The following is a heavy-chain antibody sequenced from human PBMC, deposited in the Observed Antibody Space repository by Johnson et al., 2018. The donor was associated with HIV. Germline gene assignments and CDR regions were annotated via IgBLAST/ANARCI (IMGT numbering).Heavy chain of an antibody. CDR2: ITWNSGSI. J-gene: IGHJ3*02. CDR1: GFTFDDYA. CDR3: AKDSRAYAFDI. V-gene: IGHV3-9*01. Sequence: EVQLVASGGGLVQPGRSLRLSCAASGFTFDDYAMHWVRQAPGKGPEWVSGITWNSGSIGYADSVKGRFTISRDNAKNSLYLQMKSLRPEDTALYYCAKDSRAYAFDIWGQGTMVTVSS.